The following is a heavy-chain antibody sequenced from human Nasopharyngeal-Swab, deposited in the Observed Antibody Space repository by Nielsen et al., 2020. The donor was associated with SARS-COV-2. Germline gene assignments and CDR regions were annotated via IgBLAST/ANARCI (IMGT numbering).Heavy chain of an antibody. CDR1: GFTFSSHS. D-gene: IGHD1-26*01. Sequence: GESLKISCAASGFTFSSHSMNWVRQAPGKGLEWVSHISYNSGHINYAESVKGRFTISRDNAGKSLYLQMDSLRAEDTAVYYCARLVGAYKWYFDIWGRGTLVTVSS. CDR2: ISYNSGHI. CDR3: ARLVGAYKWYFDI. J-gene: IGHJ2*01. V-gene: IGHV3-21*01.